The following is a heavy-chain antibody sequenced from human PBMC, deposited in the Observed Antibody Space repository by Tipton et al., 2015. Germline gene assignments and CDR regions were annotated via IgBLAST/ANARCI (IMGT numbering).Heavy chain of an antibody. Sequence: SLRLSCAASGFAFSTHVMSWVRQAPGKGLEWVSGIGWNGDGKGYADSVKGRFTISRDTSKNALYLQLNNLRVEDTAMYYCARVASVGTSYWGQGTLVTVSS. CDR3: ARVASVGTSY. D-gene: IGHD4-23*01. V-gene: IGHV3-20*04. J-gene: IGHJ4*02. CDR1: GFAFSTHV. CDR2: IGWNGDGK.